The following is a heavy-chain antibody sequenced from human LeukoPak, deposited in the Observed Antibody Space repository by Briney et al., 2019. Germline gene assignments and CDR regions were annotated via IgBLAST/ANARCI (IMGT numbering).Heavy chain of an antibody. V-gene: IGHV1-2*02. Sequence: ASVKVSCKASGYTFTGYYMHWVRQAPGQGLEWMGWINPNSGGTNYAQKFQGRVTMTRDTSISTAYMELNRLRSDDTAVYYCARADYYYYYMDVWGKGTTVTVSS. CDR2: INPNSGGT. CDR3: ARADYYYYYMDV. J-gene: IGHJ6*03. CDR1: GYTFTGYY.